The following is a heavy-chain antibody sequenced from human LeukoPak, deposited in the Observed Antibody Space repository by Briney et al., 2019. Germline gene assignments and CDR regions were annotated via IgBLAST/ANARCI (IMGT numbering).Heavy chain of an antibody. CDR3: ARGKGRGYSYGYRWFDP. CDR1: GGSLSGYY. D-gene: IGHD5-18*01. CDR2: INHSGST. V-gene: IGHV4-34*01. Sequence: PSETLSLTCAVSGGSLSGYYWTWIRQPPGKGLEWIGEINHSGSTNYNPSLKSRVTISVDTSKNQFSLKLSSVTAADTAVYYCARGKGRGYSYGYRWFDPWGQGTLVTVSS. J-gene: IGHJ5*02.